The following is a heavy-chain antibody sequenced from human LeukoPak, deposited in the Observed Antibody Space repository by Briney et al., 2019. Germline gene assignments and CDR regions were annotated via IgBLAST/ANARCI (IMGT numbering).Heavy chain of an antibody. CDR2: INNDGRSA. CDR1: GFTFSSYW. D-gene: IGHD4-23*01. CDR3: ARDLRTPSDTNIAIDY. J-gene: IGHJ4*02. Sequence: GGSLRLSCAASGFTFSSYWMHWVRQGPGKGLVWVSRINNDGRSANYADSVRGRFTISRDNAKNTLYLQMNSLRAEDTAVYYCARDLRTPSDTNIAIDYWGQGTLVTVSS. V-gene: IGHV3-74*01.